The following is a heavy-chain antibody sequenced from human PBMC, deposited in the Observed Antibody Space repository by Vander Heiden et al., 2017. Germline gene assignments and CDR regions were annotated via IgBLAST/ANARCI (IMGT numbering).Heavy chain of an antibody. CDR2: INKDSTTI. D-gene: IGHD5-12*01. Sequence: QVQLVESGGGLVRPGGSLRLSCVVSGFIFDNYSMGWIRLDPGKGLEWVSYINKDSTTIYYTDSVQGRFTISRDNAKNSLYLQMNNLGVEDTAVYYCFAGYNDIDYWGQGTLVTVSS. V-gene: IGHV3-11*01. CDR1: GFIFDNYS. CDR3: FAGYNDIDY. J-gene: IGHJ4*02.